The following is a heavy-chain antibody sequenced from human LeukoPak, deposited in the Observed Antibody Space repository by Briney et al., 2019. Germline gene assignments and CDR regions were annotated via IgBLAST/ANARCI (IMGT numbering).Heavy chain of an antibody. D-gene: IGHD6-19*01. CDR1: GFTFSSYW. Sequence: GVSLRLFCAASGFTFSSYWMSWVRQAPGKGLEWVANIKQDGSEKYYVDSVKGRFTISRDNAKNSLYLQMNSLRAEDTAVYYCARPKGRIAVAGFDYWGQGTLVTVSS. CDR3: ARPKGRIAVAGFDY. J-gene: IGHJ4*02. CDR2: IKQDGSEK. V-gene: IGHV3-7*03.